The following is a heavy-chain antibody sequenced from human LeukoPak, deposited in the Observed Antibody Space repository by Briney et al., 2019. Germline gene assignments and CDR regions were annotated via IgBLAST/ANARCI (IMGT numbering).Heavy chain of an antibody. CDR1: GFTFSSYS. Sequence: PGGSLRLSCAASGFTFSSYSMNWVRQAPGKGLEWVSSISSSSSSYIYYADSVKGRFTISRDNAKNSLYLQMNSLRAEDTAVYYCARAYYDILTGYYLIDYWGQGTLVTVSS. CDR2: ISSSSSSYI. V-gene: IGHV3-21*01. CDR3: ARAYYDILTGYYLIDY. D-gene: IGHD3-9*01. J-gene: IGHJ4*02.